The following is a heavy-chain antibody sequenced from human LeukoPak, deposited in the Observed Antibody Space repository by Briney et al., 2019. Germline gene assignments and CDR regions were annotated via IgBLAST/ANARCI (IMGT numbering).Heavy chain of an antibody. D-gene: IGHD2-15*01. Sequence: GGSLRLSCAASGFTFSSYAMSWVRQAPGKGLEWVSAISGSGGSTYYADSVKGRFTISRDNSKNTLYLQMNSLRAEDTAVYYCAKFGVVAAISYYYYGMDVWGQGTTVTVSS. V-gene: IGHV3-23*01. CDR3: AKFGVVAAISYYYYGMDV. CDR1: GFTFSSYA. J-gene: IGHJ6*02. CDR2: ISGSGGST.